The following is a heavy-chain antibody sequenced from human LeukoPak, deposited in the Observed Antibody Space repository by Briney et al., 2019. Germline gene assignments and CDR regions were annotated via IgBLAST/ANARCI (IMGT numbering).Heavy chain of an antibody. D-gene: IGHD1-14*01. J-gene: IGHJ4*02. CDR3: ARDRNPIDY. CDR2: ISDTGSTI. Sequence: PGGSLRLSCAASGFTFRSYEMNWVRQAPGKGLEWVSYISDTGSTIYYADSVKARFTISRDNAKNSLHLQMNSLRAEDTAVYYCARDRNPIDYWGQGTLVTVSS. CDR1: GFTFRSYE. V-gene: IGHV3-48*03.